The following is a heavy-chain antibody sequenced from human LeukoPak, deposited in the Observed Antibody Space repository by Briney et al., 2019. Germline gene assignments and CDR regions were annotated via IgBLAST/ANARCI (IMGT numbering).Heavy chain of an antibody. V-gene: IGHV3-30*18. CDR2: ISYDGSNK. CDR3: AKSSVTYMVRGGHFDY. Sequence: GGSLRLSCAASGFTFSSYGMHWVRQAPGKGLEWVAVISYDGSNKYYADSVKGRFTISRDNSKNTLYLQMNSLRAEDTAVYYCAKSSVTYMVRGGHFDYWGQETLVTVSS. J-gene: IGHJ4*02. CDR1: GFTFSSYG. D-gene: IGHD3-10*01.